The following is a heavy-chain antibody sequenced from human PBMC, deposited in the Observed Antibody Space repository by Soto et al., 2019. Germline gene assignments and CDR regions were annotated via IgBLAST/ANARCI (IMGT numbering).Heavy chain of an antibody. CDR1: GFTFSSYS. CDR2: ISSSSSTI. Sequence: GGSLRLSCAASGFTFSSYSMNWVRQAPGKGLEWVSYISSSSSTIYYADSVKGRFTISRDNAKNSRYLQMNSLRAEDTAVYYCAREYCSGGSCYGGVFDPWGQGTLVTVSS. V-gene: IGHV3-48*01. D-gene: IGHD2-15*01. CDR3: AREYCSGGSCYGGVFDP. J-gene: IGHJ5*02.